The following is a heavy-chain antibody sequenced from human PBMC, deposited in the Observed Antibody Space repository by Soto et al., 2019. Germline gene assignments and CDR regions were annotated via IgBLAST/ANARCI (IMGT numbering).Heavy chain of an antibody. Sequence: QVQLVESGGGLVKPGGSLRLSCAASGFTFSDYYMSWIRQAPGKGLEWVSYISSSSSYTNYADSVKGRFTISRDNAKNSLYLQMNSLRAEDTAVYYCAAGAPVDTAMVTFDYWGQGTLVTVSS. CDR3: AAGAPVDTAMVTFDY. J-gene: IGHJ4*02. CDR2: ISSSSSYT. V-gene: IGHV3-11*06. D-gene: IGHD5-18*01. CDR1: GFTFSDYY.